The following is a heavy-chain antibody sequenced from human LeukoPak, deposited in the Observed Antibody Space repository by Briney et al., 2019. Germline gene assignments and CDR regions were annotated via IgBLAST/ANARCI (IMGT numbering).Heavy chain of an antibody. CDR3: ARGLTVTQLVDV. D-gene: IGHD4-17*01. J-gene: IGHJ6*02. CDR1: GFTFSSYA. CDR2: ISGSGGST. V-gene: IGHV3-23*01. Sequence: GGSLRLSCAASGFTFSSYAMSWVRQAPGKGLEWVSAISGSGGSTYYADSVKGRFTISRDNSKNTLYLQMNSLRAEDTAVYYCARGLTVTQLVDVWGQGTTVTVSS.